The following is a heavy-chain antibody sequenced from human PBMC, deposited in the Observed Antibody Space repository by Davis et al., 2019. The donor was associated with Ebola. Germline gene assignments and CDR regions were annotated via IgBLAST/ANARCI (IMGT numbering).Heavy chain of an antibody. CDR3: ARGSGFWSGYFTAYFDF. Sequence: NFQGRVTVTRDTSISTVYMELSRLRSDDTAVYYCARGSGFWSGYFTAYFDFWGQGTLVTVSS. D-gene: IGHD3-3*01. J-gene: IGHJ4*02. V-gene: IGHV1-2*02.